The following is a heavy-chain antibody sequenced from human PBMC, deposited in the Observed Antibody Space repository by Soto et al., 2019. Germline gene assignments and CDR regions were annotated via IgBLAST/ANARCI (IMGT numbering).Heavy chain of an antibody. V-gene: IGHV1-18*04. CDR1: DSTFTGYT. D-gene: IGHD4-17*01. CDR3: ASGTVTSGRWFGP. Sequence: HVHLVQSETEVKEPGASVTVSCKTSDSTFTGYTINWVRQAPGQGLEWLGWISSLNGNTNYARKYQGRLTMTTNPSATTAYMERRSLRSDDTAVYFCASGTVTSGRWFGPWGQGTLVTVSS. CDR2: ISSLNGNT. J-gene: IGHJ5*02.